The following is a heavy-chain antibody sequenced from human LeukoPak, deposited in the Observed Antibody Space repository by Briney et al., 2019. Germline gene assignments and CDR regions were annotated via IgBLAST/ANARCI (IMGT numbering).Heavy chain of an antibody. CDR2: INPNSGGT. V-gene: IGHV1-2*06. CDR3: ARERGGSYLGFDY. CDR1: GNTFPDYF. D-gene: IGHD1-26*01. Sequence: GASVKVSCKASGNTFPDYFMHWVRQAPGQRLEWMGRINPNSGGTNYAQKFQGRVTMTRDTSISTAYMELSRLRSDDTAVYYCARERGGSYLGFDYWGQGTLVTVSS. J-gene: IGHJ4*02.